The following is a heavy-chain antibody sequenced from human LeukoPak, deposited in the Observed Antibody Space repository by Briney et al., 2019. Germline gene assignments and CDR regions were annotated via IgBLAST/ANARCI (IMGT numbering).Heavy chain of an antibody. Sequence: PSETLSLTCTVSGGSISSGGYYWSWIRQHPGKGLEWIGYIYYSGSTYYNPSLKSRVTISVDTSKNQFSLKLSSVTAADTAVYYCAREKLRGSGFDAFDIWGQGTMVTVSS. CDR1: GGSISSGGYY. CDR3: AREKLRGSGFDAFDI. CDR2: IYYSGST. D-gene: IGHD3-10*01. V-gene: IGHV4-31*03. J-gene: IGHJ3*02.